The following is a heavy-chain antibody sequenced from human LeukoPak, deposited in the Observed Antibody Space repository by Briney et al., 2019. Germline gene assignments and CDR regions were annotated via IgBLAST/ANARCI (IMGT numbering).Heavy chain of an antibody. V-gene: IGHV3-30*02. D-gene: IGHD2-15*01. CDR2: IRNDGTNK. J-gene: IGHJ6*03. Sequence: GGSLRLSCAASGFTFSSYGMHWVRRAPGKGLEWVAVIRNDGTNKYYADSVKGRFTISRDNSKNTVHLQMNSLRAEDTAVYYCAKDHCSRGTCCYYYYMHVWGKGTTVTVSS. CDR3: AKDHCSRGTCCYYYYMHV. CDR1: GFTFSSYG.